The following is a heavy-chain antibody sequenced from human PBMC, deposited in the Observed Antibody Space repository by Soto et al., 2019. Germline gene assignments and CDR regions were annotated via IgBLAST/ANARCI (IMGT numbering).Heavy chain of an antibody. CDR1: VFTFSRYW. J-gene: IGHJ4*02. D-gene: IGHD1-1*01. Sequence: GGSLRLSCTASVFTFSRYWMTWVRQALRQGMEWLANIKQDGSERYYVDSVKGRFTISRDTSLYLQMSSLRAEDTDVYYCVRGLVEKSRITLAYWGQGSLVTVCS. CDR2: IKQDGSER. CDR3: VRGLVEKSRITLAY. V-gene: IGHV3-7*01.